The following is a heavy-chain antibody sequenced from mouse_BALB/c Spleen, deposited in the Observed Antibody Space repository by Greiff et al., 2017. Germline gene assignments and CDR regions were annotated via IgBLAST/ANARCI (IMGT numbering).Heavy chain of an antibody. CDR1: GFTFSDFY. CDR3: ARVYYRYYYAMDY. CDR2: SRNKANDYTT. Sequence: EVKVVESGGGLVQPGGSLRLSCATSGFTFSDFYMEWVRQPPGKRLEWIAASRNKANDYTTEYSASVKGRFIVSRDTSQSILYLQMNALRAEDTAIYYGARVYYRYYYAMDYWGQGTSVTVSS. D-gene: IGHD2-14*01. V-gene: IGHV7-1*02. J-gene: IGHJ4*01.